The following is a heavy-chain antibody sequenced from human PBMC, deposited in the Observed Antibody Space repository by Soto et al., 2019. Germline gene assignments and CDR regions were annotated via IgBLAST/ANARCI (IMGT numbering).Heavy chain of an antibody. CDR1: GGSIDSGRYY. D-gene: IGHD2-21*02. V-gene: IGHV4-31*03. Sequence: SETLSLTCTVSGGSIDSGRYYWTWIRQNPGKGLEWIGYIFHNGRTYYNPSLKSRAVISMDTSKNQFSLNLTSMTAADTAMYYCAREGEYCNGDCYSGHFDSWGPGTLVTVSS. CDR2: IFHNGRT. J-gene: IGHJ4*02. CDR3: AREGEYCNGDCYSGHFDS.